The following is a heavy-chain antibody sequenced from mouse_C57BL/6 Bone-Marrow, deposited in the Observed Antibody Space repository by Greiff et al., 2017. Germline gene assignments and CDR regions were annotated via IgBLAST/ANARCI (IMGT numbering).Heavy chain of an antibody. CDR2: INPNNGGT. V-gene: IGHV1-26*01. D-gene: IGHD1-1*01. CDR1: GYTFTDYY. CDR3: ARPHPVDWYFDV. J-gene: IGHJ1*03. Sequence: EVQLQQSGPELVKPGASVKISCKASGYTFTDYYMNWVKQSHGKSLEWIGDINPNNGGTSYNQKFKGKATLTVDKSSSTAYMELRSLTSEDSAVYYCARPHPVDWYFDVWGTGTTVTVSS.